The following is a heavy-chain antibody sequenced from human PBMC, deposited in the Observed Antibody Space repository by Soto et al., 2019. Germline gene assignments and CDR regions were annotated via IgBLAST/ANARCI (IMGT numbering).Heavy chain of an antibody. J-gene: IGHJ6*02. CDR1: GFTFSSYA. CDR3: ARGTGEAIFGVVTPSYYYGMDV. Sequence: PXGSLRLTCAACGFTFSSYAVHWIRQAPGQGLELVAVISYDGSNKYYADSVKGRFTITRDNSKNTLYLQMNSLRAEDTAVYYCARGTGEAIFGVVTPSYYYGMDVWGQGTTVTVSS. CDR2: ISYDGSNK. D-gene: IGHD3-3*01. V-gene: IGHV3-30-3*01.